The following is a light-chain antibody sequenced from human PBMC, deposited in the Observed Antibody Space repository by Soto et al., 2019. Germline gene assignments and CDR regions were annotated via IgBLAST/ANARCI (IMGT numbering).Light chain of an antibody. J-gene: IGKJ1*01. CDR3: QQYNSFTWT. V-gene: IGKV1-5*01. CDR1: QSISSW. Sequence: DIQMTQSPSTLSASVGDGVTITCRASQSISSWLAWYQQKPGKAPKLLIYDASSLESGVPSRFSGSGSGTEFTLTISSLQPDDFATYYCQQYNSFTWTFGQGTKV. CDR2: DAS.